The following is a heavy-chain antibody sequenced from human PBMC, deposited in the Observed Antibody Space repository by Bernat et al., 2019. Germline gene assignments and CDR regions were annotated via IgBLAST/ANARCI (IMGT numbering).Heavy chain of an antibody. CDR3: AKGIAARYYYYGMDV. V-gene: IGHV3-30*18. CDR2: ISYDGSNK. Sequence: QVQLVESGGGVVQPGRSLRLSCAASGFTFSSYGMHWVRQAPGKGLEWVAVISYDGSNKYYADSVKDRFTIARDNSKNTLYLQMNSLRAEDTAVYYCAKGIAARYYYYGMDVWGQGTTVTVSS. CDR1: GFTFSSYG. D-gene: IGHD6-6*01. J-gene: IGHJ6*02.